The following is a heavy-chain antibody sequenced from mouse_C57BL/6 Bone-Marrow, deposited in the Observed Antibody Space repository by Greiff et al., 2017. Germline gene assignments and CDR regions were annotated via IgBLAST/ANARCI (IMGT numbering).Heavy chain of an antibody. CDR3: ARAGQLGGSFAY. CDR2: IYPTSGRT. CDR1: GYTFTSYW. D-gene: IGHD4-1*02. Sequence: VQLQQPGAELVKPGASVKMSCKASGYTFTSYWITWVKQRPGHGLEWIGDIYPTSGRTNYNEKFKSKAILTVDTSSNTAYMQLSSLTSEDSAVFDGARAGQLGGSFAYGGQCTTPTVNS. V-gene: IGHV1-55*01. J-gene: IGHJ2*01.